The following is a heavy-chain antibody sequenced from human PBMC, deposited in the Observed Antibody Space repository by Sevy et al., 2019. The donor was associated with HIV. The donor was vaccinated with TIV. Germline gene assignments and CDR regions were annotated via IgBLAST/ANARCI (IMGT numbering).Heavy chain of an antibody. D-gene: IGHD3-10*01. Sequence: GGSLRLSCAASGFTFRNYAMNWVRQAPGKGLERVARISYDGKNKYYSESVKDRFTISRDNSQNTLYLQMTSLRPEDSAVYYCAREGQLWFVYYFDYWGQGALVTVSS. V-gene: IGHV3-30*04. CDR1: GFTFRNYA. CDR3: AREGQLWFVYYFDY. CDR2: ISYDGKNK. J-gene: IGHJ4*02.